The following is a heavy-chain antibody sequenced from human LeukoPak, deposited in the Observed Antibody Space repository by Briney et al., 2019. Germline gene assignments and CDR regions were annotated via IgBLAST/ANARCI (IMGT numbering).Heavy chain of an antibody. J-gene: IGHJ4*02. Sequence: SETLSLTCSVSGGSISSYYWSWIRQPPGKGLEWIGYMYYSGSTNYNPSLKSRVTISVDSSKNQFSLKLSSVTAADTAVYYCARGWPERERRFDYWGQGTLVTVSS. CDR1: GGSISSYY. D-gene: IGHD1-26*01. CDR2: MYYSGST. V-gene: IGHV4-59*01. CDR3: ARGWPERERRFDY.